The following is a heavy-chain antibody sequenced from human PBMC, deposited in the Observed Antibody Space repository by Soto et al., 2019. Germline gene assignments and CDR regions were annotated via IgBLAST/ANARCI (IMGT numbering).Heavy chain of an antibody. CDR1: GDSLGSDY. CDR2: VHYTGTT. V-gene: IGHV4-59*01. J-gene: IGHJ2*01. Sequence: VQLQESGPGLVKPSETLSLTCTVSGDSLGSDYWSWIRQTPGKGLEWVAYVHYTGTTNINPSLKRRVTTSADTSNNQFFLRLSSVTAADTAIYYCARGPYTSYWYFDLWGRGTLVTVSS. D-gene: IGHD3-16*01. CDR3: ARGPYTSYWYFDL.